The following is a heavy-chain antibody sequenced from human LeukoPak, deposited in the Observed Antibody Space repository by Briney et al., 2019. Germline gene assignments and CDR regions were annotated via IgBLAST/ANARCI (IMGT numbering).Heavy chain of an antibody. V-gene: IGHV3-23*01. D-gene: IGHD2-15*01. CDR2: ICFTGLST. J-gene: IGHJ4*02. CDR3: AKELDVVVAANYDY. Sequence: SICFTGLSTYYPHSEKGRLNIERDNRKKRVYLKINSLRAEDTAVYYCAKELDVVVAANYDYWGQGTLVTVSS.